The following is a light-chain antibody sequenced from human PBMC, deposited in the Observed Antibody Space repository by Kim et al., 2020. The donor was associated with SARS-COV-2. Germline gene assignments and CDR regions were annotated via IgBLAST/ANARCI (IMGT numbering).Light chain of an antibody. CDR1: QSVSSN. J-gene: IGKJ5*01. CDR2: DAS. CDR3: QQYNNWPIT. Sequence: EIVMTQSPATLSVSPGERVTLSCRARQSVSSNLAWYQQKPGQAPRLLIYDASSRATGFPARFSGSGSGTEFTLTISSLQSEDSAIYYCQQYNNWPITFGQGTRLEIK. V-gene: IGKV3-15*01.